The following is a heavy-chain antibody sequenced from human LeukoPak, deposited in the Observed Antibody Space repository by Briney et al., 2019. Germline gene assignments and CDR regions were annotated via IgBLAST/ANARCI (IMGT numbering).Heavy chain of an antibody. V-gene: IGHV3-23*01. CDR3: AKYDYGGNPNEYYFDY. CDR1: AFTFSSYA. Sequence: GGSLRLSCAASAFTFSSYAMSWVRQAPGKGLEWVSTISDNGDSTYYADSVKGRFAISRDNSKNTLYLQMNSLRAEGTAVYYCAKYDYGGNPNEYYFDYWGQGTLVTVSS. D-gene: IGHD4-23*01. J-gene: IGHJ4*02. CDR2: ISDNGDST.